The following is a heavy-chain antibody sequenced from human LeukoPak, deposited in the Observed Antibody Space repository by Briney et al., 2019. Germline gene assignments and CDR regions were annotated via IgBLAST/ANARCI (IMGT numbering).Heavy chain of an antibody. V-gene: IGHV3-72*01. CDR2: SRSRDNKYTT. J-gene: IGHJ3*02. Sequence: GGSLRLSCAASGFTFSDDFMDWVRQAQGKVLEWVGRSRSRDNKYTTEYAASVIGRFSISRDESGNSLYLQMNSLKIEDTAVYYCARAPRGGSGLDIWGQGTMVTVSS. D-gene: IGHD3-10*01. CDR3: ARAPRGGSGLDI. CDR1: GFTFSDDF.